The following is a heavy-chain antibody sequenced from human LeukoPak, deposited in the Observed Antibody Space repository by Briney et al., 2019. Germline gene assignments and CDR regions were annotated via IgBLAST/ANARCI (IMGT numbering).Heavy chain of an antibody. CDR3: ARDQGSLTRSWYTGY. CDR1: GYTFTGYH. D-gene: IGHD6-13*01. V-gene: IGHV1-2*06. J-gene: IGHJ4*02. Sequence: GASVKVSCXASGYTFTGYHIHWVRQAPGQGLEWMGRINPYSGDTNFAQKFQGRVTMTRDTSITTAYMDLSSLTPDDTAVYFCARDQGSLTRSWYTGYWGQGTQVTASS. CDR2: INPYSGDT.